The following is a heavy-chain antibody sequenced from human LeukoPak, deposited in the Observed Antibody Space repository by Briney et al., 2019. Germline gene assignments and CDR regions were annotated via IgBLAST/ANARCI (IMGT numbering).Heavy chain of an antibody. CDR2: INHSGST. CDR1: GGSFSGYY. CDR3: ARGRTYYDSSGYYEFDY. V-gene: IGHV4-34*01. Sequence: EASETLSLTCAVYGGSFSGYYWSSIRQPPGKGLEWIGEINHSGSTNYNPSLKSRVTISVDTSKNQFSLKLSSVTAADTAVYYCARGRTYYDSSGYYEFDYWGQGTLVTVSS. J-gene: IGHJ4*02. D-gene: IGHD3-22*01.